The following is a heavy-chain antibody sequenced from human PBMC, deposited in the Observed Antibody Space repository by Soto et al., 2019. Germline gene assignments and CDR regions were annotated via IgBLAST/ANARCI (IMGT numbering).Heavy chain of an antibody. V-gene: IGHV1-18*01. CDR2: ISAYNGNT. D-gene: IGHD6-13*01. CDR3: AREASDSSSTGPTGGMDV. CDR1: GYTFTSYG. Sequence: QVQLVQAGAKVKKPGASVEVSCPASGYTFTSYGLRWVRQAPGPGLAWMGWISAYNGNTNYAQKLQGRVTMTTDTSESTAYMEVRSVRSDDTAVYYCAREASDSSSTGPTGGMDVWGQGTTVTVSS. J-gene: IGHJ6*02.